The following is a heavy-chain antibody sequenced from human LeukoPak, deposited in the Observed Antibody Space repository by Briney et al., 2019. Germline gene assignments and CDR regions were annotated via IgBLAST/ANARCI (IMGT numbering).Heavy chain of an antibody. V-gene: IGHV3-21*01. D-gene: IGHD3-3*01. Sequence: PGGSLRLSCAASGFTFSSYSMNWVRQAPGKGLGWVSSISSSSSYIYYADSVKGRFTISRDNAKNSLYLQMNSLRAEDTAVYYCARGTLHNDSYYDFWSGYPDPGVFDYWGQGTLVTVSS. CDR1: GFTFSSYS. CDR2: ISSSSSYI. J-gene: IGHJ4*02. CDR3: ARGTLHNDSYYDFWSGYPDPGVFDY.